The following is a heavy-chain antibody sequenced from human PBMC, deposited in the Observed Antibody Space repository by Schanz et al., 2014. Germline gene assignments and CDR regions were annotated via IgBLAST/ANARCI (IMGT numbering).Heavy chain of an antibody. D-gene: IGHD2-15*01. Sequence: EVQLVESGGGLIQPGGSLRLSCVVSGFTFRGYAMSWVRQAPGKGLQWVSTISNGGGGYISYADFVKGRFTISRDNSMNTLSLQMNGLSADDTAIYYCAKVREWWPYYFDYWGQGTLVTVSS. V-gene: IGHV3-23*04. J-gene: IGHJ4*02. CDR2: ISNGGGGYI. CDR3: AKVREWWPYYFDY. CDR1: GFTFRGYA.